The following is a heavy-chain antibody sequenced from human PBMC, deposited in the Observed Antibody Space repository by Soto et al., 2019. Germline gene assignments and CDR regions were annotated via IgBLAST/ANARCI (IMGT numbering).Heavy chain of an antibody. D-gene: IGHD3-3*01. CDR1: GYTFTSYD. CDR3: ARGLGGVERGFLEWFPYYYYYGMDV. V-gene: IGHV1-8*01. Sequence: ASVKVSCKASGYTFTSYDINWVRQATGQGREWMGWMNPNSGNTGYAQKFQGRVTMTRNTSISTAYMELSSLRSEDTAVYYCARGLGGVERGFLEWFPYYYYYGMDVWGQGXTVTVYS. CDR2: MNPNSGNT. J-gene: IGHJ6*02.